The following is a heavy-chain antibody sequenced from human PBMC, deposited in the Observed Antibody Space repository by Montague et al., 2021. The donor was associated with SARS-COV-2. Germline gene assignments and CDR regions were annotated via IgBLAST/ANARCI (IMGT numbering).Heavy chain of an antibody. V-gene: IGHV4-59*08. CDR1: GVSVTDYY. J-gene: IGHJ4*02. Sequence: SETLSLTCTVSGVSVTDYYWSWIRQPPGKGLELVGDVLYNKGTNFNPSLKSRVAISVDTSKNQFSLRLTSVTAADTAFYFCERHPHYDGLNGPPDFWDQGTLVTVSS. CDR2: VLYNKGT. CDR3: ERHPHYDGLNGPPDF. D-gene: IGHD3-9*01.